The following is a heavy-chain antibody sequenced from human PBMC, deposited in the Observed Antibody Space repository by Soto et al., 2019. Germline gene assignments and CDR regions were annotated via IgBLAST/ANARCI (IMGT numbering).Heavy chain of an antibody. Sequence: QVQLQQWGAGLLKPSETLSLTCAVYGGSFSGYYWSWIRQPPGKGLEWIGEINHSGSTNYNPSLKSRVTISVDTSKNQFSLKLSSVTAADTAVYYCASNYYDSSGYYYLRGGHDAFDIWGQGTMVTVSS. D-gene: IGHD3-22*01. CDR2: INHSGST. J-gene: IGHJ3*02. CDR1: GGSFSGYY. V-gene: IGHV4-34*01. CDR3: ASNYYDSSGYYYLRGGHDAFDI.